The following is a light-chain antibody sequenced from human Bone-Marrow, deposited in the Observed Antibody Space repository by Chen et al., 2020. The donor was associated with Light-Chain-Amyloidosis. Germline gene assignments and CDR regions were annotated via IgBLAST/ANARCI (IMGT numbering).Light chain of an antibody. Sequence: SYELTQPPSVSVSPGQTARITCSGDDLPTKYAYWYQQKPGQAPGLVIHRDTGRPSGISERFSGSSSGTTATLTISGVQEEDEADYHCQSADSSGTYEVIFGGGTKLTVL. J-gene: IGLJ2*01. CDR3: QSADSSGTYEVI. V-gene: IGLV3-25*03. CDR1: DLPTKY. CDR2: RDT.